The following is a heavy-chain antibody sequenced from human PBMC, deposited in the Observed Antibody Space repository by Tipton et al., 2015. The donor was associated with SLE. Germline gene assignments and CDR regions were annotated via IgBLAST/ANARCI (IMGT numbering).Heavy chain of an antibody. CDR2: IFHSGNT. V-gene: IGHV4-59*02. J-gene: IGHJ4*02. Sequence: TLSLTCTVSGGYVRNYYWNWVRQSPGKGLEWIGYIFHSGNTNYNPSLKSRVTISADMSKNQFSLKLTSVTAADTAVYYCAGDSQAFDYWGQGSLVTVSS. CDR3: AGDSQAFDY. CDR1: GGYVRNYY.